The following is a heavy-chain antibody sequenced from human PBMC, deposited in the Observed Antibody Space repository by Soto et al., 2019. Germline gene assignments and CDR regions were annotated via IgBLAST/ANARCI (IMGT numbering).Heavy chain of an antibody. CDR2: INPKSGGT. CDR1: GYSFTDYH. CDR3: ARGDSTDCSNGVCSFFYNHDMDV. D-gene: IGHD2-8*01. Sequence: ASVKVSCKASGYSFTDYHIHWVRQAPGQGLEWLGRINPKSGGTSTAQKFQGWVTMTTDTSISTASMELTRLTPDDTAIYYCARGDSTDCSNGVCSFFYNHDMDVWGQGTTVTVSS. J-gene: IGHJ6*02. V-gene: IGHV1-2*04.